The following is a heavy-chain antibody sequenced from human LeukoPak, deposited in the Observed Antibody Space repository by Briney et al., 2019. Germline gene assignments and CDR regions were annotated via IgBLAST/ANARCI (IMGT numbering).Heavy chain of an antibody. D-gene: IGHD4-23*01. J-gene: IGHJ6*03. Sequence: PGGSLRLSCVASGFTFRSYWMHWVRHAPGKGLVWVSRINSDGSTINYADSVKGRFTISRDNAKNTLYLQMNSLRAEDTAVYYCATRATVVTWAYYYYYMDVWGKGTTVTVSS. V-gene: IGHV3-74*01. CDR1: GFTFRSYW. CDR3: ATRATVVTWAYYYYYMDV. CDR2: INSDGSTI.